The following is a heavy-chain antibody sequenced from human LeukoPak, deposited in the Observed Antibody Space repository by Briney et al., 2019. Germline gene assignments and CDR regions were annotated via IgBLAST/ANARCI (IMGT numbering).Heavy chain of an antibody. CDR1: SGSISNYY. D-gene: IGHD6-13*01. Sequence: SETLSLTCTVSSGSISNYYWSWIRQPPGKGLEWIGYIYYSGSTNYNPSLKSRVTISVDTSKNQFSLKLSSVTAADTAVYYCARGGGISHYYYYMDVWGKGTTVTISS. V-gene: IGHV4-59*01. J-gene: IGHJ6*03. CDR2: IYYSGST. CDR3: ARGGGISHYYYYMDV.